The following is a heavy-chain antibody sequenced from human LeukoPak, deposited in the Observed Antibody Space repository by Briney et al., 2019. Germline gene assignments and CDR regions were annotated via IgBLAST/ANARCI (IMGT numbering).Heavy chain of an antibody. CDR1: GYTLTAYY. CDR3: AREKIAASMGYPDS. J-gene: IGHJ4*02. Sequence: ASVKVSCKASGYTLTAYYMQWVRQAPGQGLEWMGWINPNSGGTNYAQRFQGRVTMTRVTSISTAYMEINRLTSDDTALYYCAREKIAASMGYPDSWGQGTLVTVSS. V-gene: IGHV1-2*02. D-gene: IGHD2-15*01. CDR2: INPNSGGT.